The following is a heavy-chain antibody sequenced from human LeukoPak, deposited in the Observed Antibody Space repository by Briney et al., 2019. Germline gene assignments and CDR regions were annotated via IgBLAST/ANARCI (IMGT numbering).Heavy chain of an antibody. CDR3: AREKDLRVGAGVFDC. D-gene: IGHD1-26*01. V-gene: IGHV3-48*03. Sequence: GGSLRLSCAASGFTFSRYEMNWVRQAPGKGLEWVSYIGSSDSTIYYADSVKGRFTISRDNAKNSLYLQMNSLRAEDTAIYYCAREKDLRVGAGVFDCWGQGTLVTVSS. CDR1: GFTFSRYE. CDR2: IGSSDSTI. J-gene: IGHJ4*02.